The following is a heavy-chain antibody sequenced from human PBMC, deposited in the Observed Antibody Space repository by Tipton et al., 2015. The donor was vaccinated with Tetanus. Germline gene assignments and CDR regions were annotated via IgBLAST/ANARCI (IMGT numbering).Heavy chain of an antibody. Sequence: QSGPEVKKPGASVKVSCKTSGYTFTKYGISWVRQAPGQGLEWMGWDSGYSGNTNYAQKLQGRVTMTTDTSTNTAYMELRSLTSDDTAVYFCARLVKQWLVPEDYWGQGTQIIVSS. J-gene: IGHJ4*02. CDR2: DSGYSGNT. V-gene: IGHV1-18*01. CDR1: GYTFTKYG. D-gene: IGHD6-19*01. CDR3: ARLVKQWLVPEDY.